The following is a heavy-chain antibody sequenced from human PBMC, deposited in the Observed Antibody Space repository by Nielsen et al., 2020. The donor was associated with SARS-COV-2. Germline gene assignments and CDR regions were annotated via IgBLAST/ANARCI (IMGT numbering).Heavy chain of an antibody. D-gene: IGHD3-22*01. CDR3: ARDHNPYYYDSSGYYFNSRMDV. CDR2: ISSSSSYT. V-gene: IGHV3-11*06. Sequence: WIRQPPGKGLEWVSYISSSSSYTNYADSVKGRFTISRDNAKNSLYLQMNSLRAEDTAVYYCARDHNPYYYDSSGYYFNSRMDVWGQGTTVTVSS. J-gene: IGHJ6*02.